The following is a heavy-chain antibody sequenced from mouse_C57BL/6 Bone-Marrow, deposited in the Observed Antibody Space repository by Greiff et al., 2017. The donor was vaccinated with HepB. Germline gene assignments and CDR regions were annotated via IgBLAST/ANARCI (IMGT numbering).Heavy chain of an antibody. D-gene: IGHD1-3*01. CDR2: INPNNGGT. CDR1: GYTFTDYN. V-gene: IGHV1-18*01. J-gene: IGHJ3*01. Sequence: VQLQQSGPELVKPGASVKIPCKASGYTFTDYNMDWVKQSHGKSLKWIGDINPNNGGTIYNQKFKGKATLTVDKSSSTAYMELRSLTSEDTAVYYCARSGPWFAYWGQGTLVTVSA. CDR3: ARSGPWFAY.